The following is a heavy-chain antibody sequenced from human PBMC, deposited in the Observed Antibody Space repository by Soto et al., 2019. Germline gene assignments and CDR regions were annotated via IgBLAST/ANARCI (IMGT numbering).Heavy chain of an antibody. CDR3: AREIIVPAAIYFDY. Sequence: SETLSLTCAVYGGSFSGYYWSWIRQPPGKGLEWIGDIYYSGSTNYNPSLKSRVTISVDTSKNQFSLKLSSVTAADTAVYYCAREIIVPAAIYFDYWGQGTLVTVSS. CDR2: IYYSGST. D-gene: IGHD2-2*01. V-gene: IGHV4-34*01. CDR1: GGSFSGYY. J-gene: IGHJ4*02.